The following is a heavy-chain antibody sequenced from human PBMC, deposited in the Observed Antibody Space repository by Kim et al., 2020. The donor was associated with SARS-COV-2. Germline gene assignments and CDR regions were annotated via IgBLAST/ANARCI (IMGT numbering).Heavy chain of an antibody. D-gene: IGHD4-17*01. J-gene: IGHJ4*02. V-gene: IGHV1-8*01. Sequence: ASVNVSCKASGYTFTSYDINWVRQATGQGLEWMGWMNPNSGNTGYAQKFQGRVTMTRNTSIITAYMELSSLRSEDTAVYYFARAAGGYGGNSGYYFDYWGQGTLVTVSS. CDR2: MNPNSGNT. CDR1: GYTFTSYD. CDR3: ARAAGGYGGNSGYYFDY.